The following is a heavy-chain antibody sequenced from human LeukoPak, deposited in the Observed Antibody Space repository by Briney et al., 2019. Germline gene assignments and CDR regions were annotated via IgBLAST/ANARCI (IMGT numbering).Heavy chain of an antibody. J-gene: IGHJ4*02. V-gene: IGHV3-74*01. Sequence: GGSLRLSCATSGFAFSSYWMLWVRPAPGKGLVWVSRISGDGSITTYADSVKGRFTISRDNTKNILYLQMNSLRDEDTATYYCARSQFDYWGQGILVTVSS. CDR2: ISGDGSIT. CDR3: ARSQFDY. CDR1: GFAFSSYW.